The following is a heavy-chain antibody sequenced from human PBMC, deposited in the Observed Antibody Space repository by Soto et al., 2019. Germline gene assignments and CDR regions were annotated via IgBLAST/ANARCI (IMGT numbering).Heavy chain of an antibody. CDR1: GFTFSSYA. V-gene: IGHV3-23*01. D-gene: IGHD1-7*01. Sequence: GGSLRLSCAASGFTFSSYAMSWVRQAPGKGLEWVSAISGSGGSTYYADSVKGRFTISRDNSKNTLYLQMNSLRAEDTAIYYCAKAVVLKLELNLFDYWGQGTLVTVSS. CDR3: AKAVVLKLELNLFDY. J-gene: IGHJ4*02. CDR2: ISGSGGST.